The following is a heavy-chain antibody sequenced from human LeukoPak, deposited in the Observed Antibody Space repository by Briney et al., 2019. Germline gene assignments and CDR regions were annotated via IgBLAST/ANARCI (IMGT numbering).Heavy chain of an antibody. CDR3: ARAPYGSGSYYTLEDYYYMDV. Sequence: ASVKVSCKASGYIFTSYYMHWVRQAPGQGLEWMGIINPSGGSTSYAQKFQGRVTMTRDMSTSTVYMELSSLRSEDTAVYYCARAPYGSGSYYTLEDYYYMDVWGKGTTVTVSS. CDR2: INPSGGST. CDR1: GYIFTSYY. V-gene: IGHV1-46*01. J-gene: IGHJ6*03. D-gene: IGHD3-10*01.